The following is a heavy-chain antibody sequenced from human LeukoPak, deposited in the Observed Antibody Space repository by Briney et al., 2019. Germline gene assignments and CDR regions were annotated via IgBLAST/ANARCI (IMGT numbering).Heavy chain of an antibody. CDR2: IKSKTDGETT. V-gene: IGHV3-15*01. Sequence: GGSLRLSGVDSGFTFTNAWMSWVRQAPGKGREWIGRIKSKTDGETTNYAEPVRGRLTISRDDSNSAVYLQMNSLKIEDTAVYYCTTDLGTYYHGSQRLIPIDYWGQGTLVTVSS. CDR1: GFTFTNAW. CDR3: TTDLGTYYHGSQRLIPIDY. D-gene: IGHD3-10*01. J-gene: IGHJ4*02.